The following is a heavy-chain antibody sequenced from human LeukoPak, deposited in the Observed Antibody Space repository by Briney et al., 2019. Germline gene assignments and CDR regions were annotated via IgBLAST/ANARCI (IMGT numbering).Heavy chain of an antibody. V-gene: IGHV1-18*01. CDR1: GYTFTSYG. CDR2: ISAYNGNT. Sequence: ASVKVSCKASGYTFTSYGISWVRQAPGQGLEWMGWISAYNGNTNYAQKFQGRVTITADKPTSTAYMELSSLRSEDTAVYYCAVVAVAGTLDYWGQGTLVTVSS. CDR3: AVVAVAGTLDY. D-gene: IGHD6-19*01. J-gene: IGHJ4*02.